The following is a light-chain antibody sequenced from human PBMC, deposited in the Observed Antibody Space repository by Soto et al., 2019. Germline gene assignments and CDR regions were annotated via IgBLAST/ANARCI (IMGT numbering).Light chain of an antibody. CDR3: QSYDSSLSGSV. Sequence: QSVLTQPPSVSGAPGQRVTISCTGSSSNIGAGYDVHWYQQLPGTAPKLLIYGNSNRPSGVPDRFSGSKSGTSASLAITGLQAEDEADYYCQSYDSSLSGSVCGPGTKLTVL. CDR1: SSNIGAGYD. CDR2: GNS. V-gene: IGLV1-40*01. J-gene: IGLJ1*01.